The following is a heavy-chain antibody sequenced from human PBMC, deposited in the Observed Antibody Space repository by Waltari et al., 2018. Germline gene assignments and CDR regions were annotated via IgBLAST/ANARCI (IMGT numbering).Heavy chain of an antibody. J-gene: IGHJ4*02. D-gene: IGHD6-19*01. CDR2: IYGDGTTT. Sequence: EVQLVESGGGLVQPGGSLRLACAASGFTFSNCWMDWVRQAPGKGLVWVQRIYGDGTTTHYADSVKGRFSVSRDNAKNTLYLQMNSLRAEDTAVYYCARTVAGSFDHWGQGTLVNVSS. CDR1: GFTFSNCW. CDR3: ARTVAGSFDH. V-gene: IGHV3-74*01.